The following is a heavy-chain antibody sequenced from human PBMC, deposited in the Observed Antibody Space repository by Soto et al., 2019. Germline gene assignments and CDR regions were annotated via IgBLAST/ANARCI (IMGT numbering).Heavy chain of an antibody. Sequence: QVQLVESGGGVVQPGRSLRLSCAASGFTFSSYAMHWVRQAPGKGLEWVAVISYDGSNKYYADSVKGRFTISRDNSKNTLYLQMNSLSAEDTAVYYCARDWPTPGRVYCSGGSCYHYYYYGMDVWGQGTTVTVSS. CDR2: ISYDGSNK. CDR3: ARDWPTPGRVYCSGGSCYHYYYYGMDV. J-gene: IGHJ6*02. D-gene: IGHD2-15*01. V-gene: IGHV3-30-3*01. CDR1: GFTFSSYA.